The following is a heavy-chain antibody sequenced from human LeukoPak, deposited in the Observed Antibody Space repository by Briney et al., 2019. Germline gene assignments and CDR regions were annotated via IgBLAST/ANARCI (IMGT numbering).Heavy chain of an antibody. CDR2: INHSGST. V-gene: IGHV4-34*01. D-gene: IGHD3-10*01. CDR1: GGSFSGYY. Sequence: SETLSLTCAVYGGSFSGYYWSWIRQPPGKGLEWIGEINHSGSTNYNPSLKSRVTISVDTSKNQFSLKLSSVTAADTAVYYCARIVAAAPGPYYYGTSYYFDYWGQGTLVTVSS. CDR3: ARIVAAAPGPYYYGTSYYFDY. J-gene: IGHJ4*02.